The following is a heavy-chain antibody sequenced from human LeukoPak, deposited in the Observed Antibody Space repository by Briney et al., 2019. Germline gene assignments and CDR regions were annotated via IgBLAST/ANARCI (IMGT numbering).Heavy chain of an antibody. CDR2: ISYDGSNK. Sequence: GRSLRLSCAASGFTFSSYAVHWVRQAPGKGLEWVAVISYDGSNKYYADSVKGRFTISRDNAKNSLYLQMNSLRAEDTAVYHCARRRDSGSLQHFDYWGQGTLVTVSS. J-gene: IGHJ4*02. V-gene: IGHV3-30*04. CDR1: GFTFSSYA. D-gene: IGHD1-26*01. CDR3: ARRRDSGSLQHFDY.